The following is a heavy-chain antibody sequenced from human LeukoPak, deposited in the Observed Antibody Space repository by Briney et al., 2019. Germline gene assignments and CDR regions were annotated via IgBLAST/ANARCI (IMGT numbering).Heavy chain of an antibody. CDR1: GGSISSSNYY. D-gene: IGHD6-19*01. J-gene: IGHJ4*02. CDR3: ARHASVDGNWPRPLDY. CDR2: IYYSGST. Sequence: SETLSLTCTVSGGSISSSNYYWGWIRQPPGKGLEWIGNIYYSGSTYYKPSLKTRVTISVDTSKNQFSLKLTSVAAADTAVYYCARHASVDGNWPRPLDYWGQGSLVTVSS. V-gene: IGHV4-39*01.